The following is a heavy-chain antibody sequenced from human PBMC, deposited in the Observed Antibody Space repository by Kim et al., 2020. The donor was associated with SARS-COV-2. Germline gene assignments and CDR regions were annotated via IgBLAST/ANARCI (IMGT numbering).Heavy chain of an antibody. J-gene: IGHJ4*01. CDR2: ISSNSGHT. V-gene: IGHV1-18*01. CDR3: APYYDSNSSRGQWD. CDR1: GYSFSNYG. D-gene: IGHD3-22*01. Sequence: ASVKVSCKASGYSFSNYGLVWARQAPGQGLEWMGWISSNSGHTKYAQNVQGRVTLTTDTSTNTGYMELSSLRSDDTAVYYCAPYYDSNSSRGQWDWGQGAPVTVSS.